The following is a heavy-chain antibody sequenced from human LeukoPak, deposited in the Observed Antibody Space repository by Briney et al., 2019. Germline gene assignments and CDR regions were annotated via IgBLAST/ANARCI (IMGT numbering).Heavy chain of an antibody. J-gene: IGHJ3*02. CDR3: ARGIFGVVTNAFDI. D-gene: IGHD3-3*01. Sequence: ASVKVSCKASGYTFTSYDINWVRQATGQGLEWMGWMNPNSGNTGYAQKFQGRVTITRNTSISTAYMELSSLRSEDTAVYYCARGIFGVVTNAFDIWGQGTMVTVSS. CDR2: MNPNSGNT. CDR1: GYTFTSYD. V-gene: IGHV1-8*03.